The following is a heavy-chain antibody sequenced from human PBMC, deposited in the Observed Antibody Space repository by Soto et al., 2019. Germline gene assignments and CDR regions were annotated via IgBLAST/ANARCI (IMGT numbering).Heavy chain of an antibody. J-gene: IGHJ6*02. CDR3: ARGGSGWYKDGMDV. Sequence: QVQLVESGGGVVQPGRSLRLSCAASGFTFSSYAMHWVRQAPGKGLEWVAVISYDGSNKYYADSVKGRFTISRDNSKNPLYLQRNSLRAEDTAVYYCARGGSGWYKDGMDVWGQGTTVTVSS. D-gene: IGHD6-19*01. CDR2: ISYDGSNK. V-gene: IGHV3-30-3*01. CDR1: GFTFSSYA.